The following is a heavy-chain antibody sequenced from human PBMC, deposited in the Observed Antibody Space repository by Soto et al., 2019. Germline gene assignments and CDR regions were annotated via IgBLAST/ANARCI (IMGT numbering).Heavy chain of an antibody. CDR1: GGSISSGDYY. CDR3: ARLKRSGYKYFDY. CDR2: IYYSGST. J-gene: IGHJ4*02. Sequence: QVQLQESGPGLVKPSGTLSLTCAVSGGSISSGDYYWSWIRQPPGKGLEWIGYIYYSGSTYYNPSLKSRVTISVDTSKNQFSLKLSSVTAADTAVYYCARLKRSGYKYFDYWGQGTLVTVSS. V-gene: IGHV4-30-4*01. D-gene: IGHD3-22*01.